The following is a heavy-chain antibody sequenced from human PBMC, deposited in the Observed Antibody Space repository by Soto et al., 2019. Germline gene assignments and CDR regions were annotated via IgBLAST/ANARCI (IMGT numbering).Heavy chain of an antibody. D-gene: IGHD6-19*01. CDR1: GGSISSTTNY. V-gene: IGHV4-39*01. CDR3: ARFISAVAADH. J-gene: IGHJ4*02. Sequence: QVQLQESGPGLVKPSETLSLACSVSGGSISSTTNYWGWIRQPPGKGLEWIGNIYYAGTTYYNPSLKSRVTIFVDTSKNQFSLKLNSVTAADTAVYFCARFISAVAADHWGQGTLVTVSS. CDR2: IYYAGTT.